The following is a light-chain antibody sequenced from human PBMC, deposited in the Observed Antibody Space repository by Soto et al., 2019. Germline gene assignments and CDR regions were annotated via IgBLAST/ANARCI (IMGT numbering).Light chain of an antibody. Sequence: QPVLTQPASVPGSPGQSITISCTGTSSDFGSYHSVSWYQQHPGKAPKLMIFDVSYRPSGVSNRFSGSKSGNTASLTISGLQPEDEADYYCSSYTSITTVLFGGGTKVTVL. V-gene: IGLV2-14*01. J-gene: IGLJ2*01. CDR3: SSYTSITTVL. CDR1: SSDFGSYHS. CDR2: DVS.